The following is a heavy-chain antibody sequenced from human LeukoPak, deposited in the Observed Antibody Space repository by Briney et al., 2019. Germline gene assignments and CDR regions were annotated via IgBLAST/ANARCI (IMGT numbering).Heavy chain of an antibody. CDR2: IYHSGST. CDR1: GGSISSGGYS. D-gene: IGHD3-10*01. CDR3: ARHPELLWFGEPPYYFCY. Sequence: PSETLSLTCAVSGGSISSGGYSWRWIRQPPGKGLEWIVYIYHSGSTYYNPSLKSRVTISVDRSKNQFSLKLSSVTAADTAVYYCARHPELLWFGEPPYYFCYRGQGTLGTVS. J-gene: IGHJ4*02. V-gene: IGHV4-30-2*01.